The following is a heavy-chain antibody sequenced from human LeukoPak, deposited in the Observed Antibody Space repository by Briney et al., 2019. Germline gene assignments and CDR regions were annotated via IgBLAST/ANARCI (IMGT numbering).Heavy chain of an antibody. CDR2: TSYDGSNQ. V-gene: IGHV3-30*18. D-gene: IGHD3-16*01. CDR1: GFTFSDSG. J-gene: IGHJ4*02. CDR3: ANSLPTIWWDLGGY. Sequence: GGSLRLSCVVSGFTFSDSGMHWVRQAPGKGLEWVAITSYDGSNQYYADSVKGRFTISRDNSKNTLYLQVNSLRAEDTAVYYCANSLPTIWWDLGGYWGQGTLVTVSS.